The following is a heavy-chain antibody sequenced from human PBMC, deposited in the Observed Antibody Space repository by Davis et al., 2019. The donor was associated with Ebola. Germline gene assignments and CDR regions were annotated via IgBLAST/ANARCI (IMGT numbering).Heavy chain of an antibody. D-gene: IGHD2-15*01. Sequence: ASSVKVSCKASGYTFTGYYMHWLRQAPGQGLEWMGWINPNGGGANYAQKFQGRVTMTRDTSISTAYMELSRLRSDDKAVDYYARGQRTTPDSYCYYYGMDVWGQGTTVTVSS. CDR1: GYTFTGYY. CDR2: INPNGGGA. CDR3: ARGQRTTPDSYCYYYGMDV. J-gene: IGHJ6*02. V-gene: IGHV1-2*02.